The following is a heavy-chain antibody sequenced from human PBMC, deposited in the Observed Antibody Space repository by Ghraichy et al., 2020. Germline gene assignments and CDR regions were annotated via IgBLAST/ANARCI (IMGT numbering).Heavy chain of an antibody. D-gene: IGHD6-13*01. V-gene: IGHV3-23*01. Sequence: GGSLRLSCAASGFTFSSYAMSWVRQAPGRGLEWVSAITGTGGNTYYADSVKGRFTISRDNSKNTLYLQMNSLRAEDTAVYYCAKSSTGIAAAGPFDYWGQGTLVTVSS. J-gene: IGHJ4*02. CDR3: AKSSTGIAAAGPFDY. CDR1: GFTFSSYA. CDR2: ITGTGGNT.